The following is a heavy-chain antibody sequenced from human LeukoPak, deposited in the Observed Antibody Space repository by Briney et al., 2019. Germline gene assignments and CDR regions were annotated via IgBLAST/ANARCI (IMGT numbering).Heavy chain of an antibody. Sequence: TGGSLRLSCAASGFTFSSYGMHWVRQAPGKGLEWVAFIRYDGSNKYYADPVKGRFTISRDNSKNTLYLQMNSLRAEDTAVYYCAKGAGFQVRDWGQGTLVTVSS. D-gene: IGHD3-10*01. CDR1: GFTFSSYG. J-gene: IGHJ4*02. V-gene: IGHV3-30*02. CDR2: IRYDGSNK. CDR3: AKGAGFQVRD.